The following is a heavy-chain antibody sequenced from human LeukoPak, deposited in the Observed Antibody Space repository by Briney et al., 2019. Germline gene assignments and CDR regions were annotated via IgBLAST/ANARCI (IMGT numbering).Heavy chain of an antibody. CDR2: INHSGST. CDR1: GGSFSGYY. CDR3: ARGLKVDY. Sequence: KPSETLSLTCAVYGGSFSGYYWSWIRQPPGKGLEWTGEINHSGSTNYNPSLKSRVTISIDTSKNQFSLKLSSVTAAGTAVYYCARGLKVDYWGQGTLVTVSS. J-gene: IGHJ4*02. V-gene: IGHV4-34*01.